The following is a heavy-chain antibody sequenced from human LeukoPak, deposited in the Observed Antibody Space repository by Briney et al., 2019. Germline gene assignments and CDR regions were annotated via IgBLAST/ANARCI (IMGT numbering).Heavy chain of an antibody. CDR2: INPSGGST. CDR3: ARDKVWYSSSWYLDY. Sequence: ASVKVSCKASGYTFTSYYMHWVRQASGQGLEWMGIINPSGGSTSYAQKFQGRVTMTGDTSTSTVYMELSSLRSEDTAVYYCARDKVWYSSSWYLDYWGQGTLVTVSS. CDR1: GYTFTSYY. V-gene: IGHV1-46*01. J-gene: IGHJ4*02. D-gene: IGHD6-13*01.